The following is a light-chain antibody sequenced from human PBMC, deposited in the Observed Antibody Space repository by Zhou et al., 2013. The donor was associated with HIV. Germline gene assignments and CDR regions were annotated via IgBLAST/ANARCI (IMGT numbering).Light chain of an antibody. J-gene: IGKJ1*01. CDR1: QSLNSW. V-gene: IGKV1-5*01. CDR3: QQYYSYPWT. Sequence: DIQMTQSPSTLSASIGDRVTITCRASQSLNSWLAWYQQKPGKAPKILMYAASTLQSAVPSRFSGSGSGTDFTLTINCLQSEDFATYFCQQYYSYPWTFGQGTKVEV. CDR2: AAS.